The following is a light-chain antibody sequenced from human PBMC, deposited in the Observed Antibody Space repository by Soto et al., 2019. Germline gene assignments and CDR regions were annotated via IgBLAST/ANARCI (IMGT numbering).Light chain of an antibody. V-gene: IGLV1-40*01. CDR2: GNS. CDR1: SSNIGAGYD. J-gene: IGLJ2*01. Sequence: QSVLTQPPSVSGAPGQRVTIPCTGSSSNIGAGYDVHWYQQLPGTAPKVLIYGNSNRPSGVPDRFSGSKSGTSASLAITGLQAEDEADYYCQSYDSSLSVVIFGGGTKLTVL. CDR3: QSYDSSLSVVI.